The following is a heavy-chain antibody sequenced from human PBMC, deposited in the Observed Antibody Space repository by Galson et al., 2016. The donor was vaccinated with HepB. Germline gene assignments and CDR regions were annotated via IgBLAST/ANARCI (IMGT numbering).Heavy chain of an antibody. CDR1: GFVVSSTY. CDR3: VRVHDVTLNHLLGALDV. D-gene: IGHD3-10*01. V-gene: IGHV3-53*01. CDR2: INGGGGST. Sequence: SLRLSCAASGFVVSSTYMSWVRQTPGKRLEWVSGINGGGGSTYVANSVKGRFTISRDISKSALYLQMNSLRGEDAGVYYCVRVHDVTLNHLLGALDVWGQGTTVAVSS. J-gene: IGHJ6*02.